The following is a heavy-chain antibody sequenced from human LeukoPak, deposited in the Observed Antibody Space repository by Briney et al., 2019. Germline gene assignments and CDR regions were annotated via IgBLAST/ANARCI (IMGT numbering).Heavy chain of an antibody. J-gene: IGHJ4*02. CDR2: INPSGGST. V-gene: IGHV1-46*01. Sequence: ASVKVSCKASGYTFTSYYMHWVRQAPGQGLEWMGIINPSGGSTSYAQKFQGRVTMTRDTSTSTVYMELRSLRSDDTAVYYCARDYGDYSIDYWGQGTLVTVSS. CDR3: ARDYGDYSIDY. D-gene: IGHD4-17*01. CDR1: GYTFTSYY.